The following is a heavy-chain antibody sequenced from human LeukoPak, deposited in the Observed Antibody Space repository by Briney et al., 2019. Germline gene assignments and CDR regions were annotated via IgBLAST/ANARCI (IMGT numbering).Heavy chain of an antibody. J-gene: IGHJ4*02. D-gene: IGHD1-14*01. CDR3: VRGTPEAYY. Sequence: PGGSLRLSCAASGFTFSSYSMTWVRQAPGKGLGWVSSITTSLIISYADSVKGRFSISRDDSRSTLYLQLTSLTVEDTALYYCVRGTPEAYYWGQGTLVTVSS. CDR2: ITTSLII. V-gene: IGHV3-23*01. CDR1: GFTFSSYS.